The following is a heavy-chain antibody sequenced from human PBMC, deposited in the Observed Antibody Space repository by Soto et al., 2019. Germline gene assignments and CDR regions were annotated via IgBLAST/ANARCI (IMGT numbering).Heavy chain of an antibody. Sequence: QVQLQESGPGLVKPSETLTLTCTVSGGSISNGGYHWTWIRLSPGKGLEWIGYVYHTGPADYNPSLKGRLSISVDTSMNQFSLNLNSLTAADTALYYCTRERGLGASMVRGACWFDPWGQGIMVTVSS. V-gene: IGHV4-31*03. CDR1: GGSISNGGYH. CDR3: TRERGLGASMVRGACWFDP. D-gene: IGHD3-10*01. J-gene: IGHJ5*02. CDR2: VYHTGPA.